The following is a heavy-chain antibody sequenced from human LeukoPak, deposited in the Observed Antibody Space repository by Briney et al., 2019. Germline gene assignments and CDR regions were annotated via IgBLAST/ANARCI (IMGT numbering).Heavy chain of an antibody. V-gene: IGHV3-49*03. CDR2: IRSEAYGGTT. CDR3: SRAYPEYSSDRFRWFDP. J-gene: IGHJ5*02. Sequence: GGSLRLSCMASGFTFGDYAISWFRQAPGKGLEWVAFIRSEAYGGTTEYAASVTGRFTISGDDSKSIAYLQMNSLKTEDTAVYYCSRAYPEYSSDRFRWFDPWGQGTLVTVSS. CDR1: GFTFGDYA. D-gene: IGHD6-19*01.